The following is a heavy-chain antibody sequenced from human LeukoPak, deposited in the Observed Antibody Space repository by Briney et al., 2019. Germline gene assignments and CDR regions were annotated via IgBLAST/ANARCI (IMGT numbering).Heavy chain of an antibody. CDR1: GFTFSSYT. V-gene: IGHV3-23*01. J-gene: IGHJ5*02. CDR3: AKVDTVLGRPFDP. D-gene: IGHD5-18*01. Sequence: PGGSLRLSCAASGFTFSSYTMSWVRQAPGKGLEWVSAISGSGSSTYYADSVKGRFTISRDNSKNTLYLQMNSPRADDTAVYYCAKVDTVLGRPFDPWGQGTLVTVSS. CDR2: ISGSGSST.